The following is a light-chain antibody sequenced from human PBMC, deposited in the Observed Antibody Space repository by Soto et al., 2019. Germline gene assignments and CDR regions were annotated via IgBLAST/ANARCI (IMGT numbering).Light chain of an antibody. CDR3: QQYNSYSGT. J-gene: IGKJ1*01. CDR2: DAS. Sequence: DIQMTQSPSTLSASVGDRVTITCRASQSISSWLAWYQQKPGKAPKLLIYDASSLESGVPSRFSGSGSGTEFILTISSRQPDDFATYYCQQYNSYSGTFGQGTKVEIK. V-gene: IGKV1-5*01. CDR1: QSISSW.